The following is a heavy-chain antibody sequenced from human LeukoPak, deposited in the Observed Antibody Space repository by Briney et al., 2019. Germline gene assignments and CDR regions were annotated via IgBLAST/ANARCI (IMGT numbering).Heavy chain of an antibody. V-gene: IGHV3-23*01. Sequence: PGGSLRLSCAASGFTFSIYAMSWVRQAPGKGLEWVSSTSSGGDYTYYAGSVKGRFTISRDNSKNTLYLQMNSLRAEDTAVYYCARNPFPMVRGEPYPPWGQGTLVTVSS. CDR2: TSSGGDYT. CDR1: GFTFSIYA. CDR3: ARNPFPMVRGEPYPP. J-gene: IGHJ4*02. D-gene: IGHD3-10*01.